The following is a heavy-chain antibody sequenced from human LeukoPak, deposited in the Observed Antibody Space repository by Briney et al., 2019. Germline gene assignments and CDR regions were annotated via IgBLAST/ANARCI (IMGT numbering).Heavy chain of an antibody. CDR3: ARVPSFSGSGSSWIFDY. J-gene: IGHJ4*02. D-gene: IGHD6-13*01. V-gene: IGHV3-7*01. CDR1: GFTFSDYY. CDR2: IKQDGSEK. Sequence: GGSLRLSCAASGFTFSDYYMSWIRQAPGKGLEWVANIKQDGSEKYYVDSVEGRFTISRDNAKNSLYLQMNSLRAEDTAVYYCARVPSFSGSGSSWIFDYWGQGTLVTVSS.